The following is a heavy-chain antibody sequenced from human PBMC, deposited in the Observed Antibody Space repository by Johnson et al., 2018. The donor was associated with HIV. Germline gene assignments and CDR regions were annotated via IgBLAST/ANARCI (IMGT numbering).Heavy chain of an antibody. CDR1: GFTFDDYA. Sequence: VQVLESGGGVVQPGRSLRLSCAASGFTFDDYAMHWVRQAPGKGLEWVSGISWNSGSIGYADSVKGRFTISRDNAKNSLYLQMNSLRAEDTAVYYCARDRRGSSWSRALDAFDIWGQGTMVTVSS. CDR3: ARDRRGSSWSRALDAFDI. J-gene: IGHJ3*02. D-gene: IGHD6-13*01. V-gene: IGHV3-9*01. CDR2: ISWNSGSI.